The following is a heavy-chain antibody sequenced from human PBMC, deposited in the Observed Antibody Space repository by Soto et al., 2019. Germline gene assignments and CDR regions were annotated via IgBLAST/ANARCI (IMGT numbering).Heavy chain of an antibody. J-gene: IGHJ6*02. CDR2: IIPVVGVT. CDR3: ARRRCCGAGCWSKYSYGMDV. D-gene: IGHD2-21*02. V-gene: IGHV1-69*02. Sequence: QVQLVQSGAELKKPGSSVKVSCQASGSTFSSYTVSWVRQVPGQGLEGMGRIIPVVGVTNYAPNFQGRVTISADKSTTAVDMELTSLRSGDTAVYYWARRRCCGAGCWSKYSYGMDVWGQGTTVTVSS. CDR1: GSTFSSYT.